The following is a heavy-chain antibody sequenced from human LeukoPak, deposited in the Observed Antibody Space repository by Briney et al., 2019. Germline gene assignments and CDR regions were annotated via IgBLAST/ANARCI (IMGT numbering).Heavy chain of an antibody. V-gene: IGHV4-34*01. CDR1: GGSFSGYY. J-gene: IGHJ4*02. CDR2: INHSGST. CDR3: ASSYDNFDY. D-gene: IGHD3-22*01. Sequence: SETLSLTYAVYGGSFSGYYWSWIRQPPGKGLEWIGEINHSGSTNYNPSLKSRVTISVDTSKNQFSLKPSSVTAADTAVYYCASSYDNFDYWGQGTLVTVSS.